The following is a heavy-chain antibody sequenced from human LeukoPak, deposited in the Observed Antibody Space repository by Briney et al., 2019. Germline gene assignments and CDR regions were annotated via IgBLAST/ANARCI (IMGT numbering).Heavy chain of an antibody. CDR1: GFTFSNAW. D-gene: IGHD3-3*01. Sequence: GGSLRLSCAASGFTFSNAWMSWVRQAPGKGLEWVGRIKSKTDGGTTDYAAPVKGRFTISRDDSKNTLYLQMNSLKTEDTAVYYCTTGIFGVVETWGTRYMDVWGKGTTVTVSS. V-gene: IGHV3-15*01. CDR3: TTGIFGVVETWGTRYMDV. J-gene: IGHJ6*03. CDR2: IKSKTDGGTT.